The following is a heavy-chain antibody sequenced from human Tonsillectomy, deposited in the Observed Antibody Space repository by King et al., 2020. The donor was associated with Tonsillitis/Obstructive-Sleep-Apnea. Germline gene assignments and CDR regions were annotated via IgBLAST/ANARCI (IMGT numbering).Heavy chain of an antibody. CDR3: ARESVKNTGWYIDF. CDR1: GFTFSGYW. Sequence: EVQLVESGGGLVQPGGSLRLSCEASGFTFSGYWMNWLRQAPGKGLEWVADIKGDGSKEYCVDSLKGRFTISRDNARNSLYLQMTSLRVEDTAVYYGARESVKNTGWYIDFWGQGTLVTVSS. V-gene: IGHV3-7*01. CDR2: IKGDGSKE. D-gene: IGHD6-19*01. J-gene: IGHJ4*02.